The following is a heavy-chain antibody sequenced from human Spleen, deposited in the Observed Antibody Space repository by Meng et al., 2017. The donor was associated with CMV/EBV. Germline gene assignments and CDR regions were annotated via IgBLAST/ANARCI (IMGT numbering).Heavy chain of an antibody. Sequence: GGSLRLSCAASGFTFSTYEMSWVRQAPGKGLEWVSYISSGASTKYYADSVKGRFTISRDNAKNSLYLQMNSLRAEDTAVYYCAKPGGITIFGVVGSYGMDVWGQGTTVTVSS. CDR3: AKPGGITIFGVVGSYGMDV. CDR1: GFTFSTYE. CDR2: ISSGASTK. V-gene: IGHV3-48*03. D-gene: IGHD3-3*01. J-gene: IGHJ6*02.